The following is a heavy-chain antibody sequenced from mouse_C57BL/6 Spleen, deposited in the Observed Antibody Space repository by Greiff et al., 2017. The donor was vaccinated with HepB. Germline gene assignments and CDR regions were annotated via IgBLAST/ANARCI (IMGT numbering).Heavy chain of an antibody. CDR3: ARRRSSYDYGFAY. CDR1: GYTFTDYN. D-gene: IGHD2-4*01. V-gene: IGHV1-18*01. J-gene: IGHJ3*01. CDR2: INPNNGGT. Sequence: VQLQQSGPELVKPGASVKIPCKASGYTFTDYNMDWVKQSHGKSLEWIGDINPNNGGTIYNQKFKGKATLTVDKSSSTAYMELRSLTSEDTAVYYCARRRSSYDYGFAYWGQGTLVTVSA.